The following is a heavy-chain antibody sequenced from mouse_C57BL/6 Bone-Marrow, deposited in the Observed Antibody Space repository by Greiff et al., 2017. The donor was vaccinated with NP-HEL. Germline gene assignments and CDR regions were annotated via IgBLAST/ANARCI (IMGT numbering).Heavy chain of an antibody. CDR3: VTQWGGDYYGSAAWFAY. V-gene: IGHV10-1*01. CDR1: GFSFNTYA. D-gene: IGHD1-1*01. Sequence: EVQLVESGGGLVQPKGSLKLSCAASGFSFNTYAMNWVRQAPGKGLEWVARIRSKSNNYATYYADSVKDRFTISRDDSESMLYLQMNNLKTEDTAMYYCVTQWGGDYYGSAAWFAYWGQGTLVTVSA. J-gene: IGHJ3*01. CDR2: IRSKSNNYAT.